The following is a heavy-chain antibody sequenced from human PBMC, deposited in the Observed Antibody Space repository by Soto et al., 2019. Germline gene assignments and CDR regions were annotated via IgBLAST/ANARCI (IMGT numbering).Heavy chain of an antibody. CDR2: ISYDGSNK. CDR3: AKALIKQWLARTINYYYGMDV. D-gene: IGHD6-19*01. CDR1: GFTFSSYG. J-gene: IGHJ6*02. V-gene: IGHV3-30*18. Sequence: GGSLRLSCAASGFTFSSYGMHWFRQAPGKGLEWVAVISYDGSNKYYADSVKGRFTISRDNSKNTLYLQMNSLRAEDTAVYYCAKALIKQWLARTINYYYGMDVWGQGTTVTVS.